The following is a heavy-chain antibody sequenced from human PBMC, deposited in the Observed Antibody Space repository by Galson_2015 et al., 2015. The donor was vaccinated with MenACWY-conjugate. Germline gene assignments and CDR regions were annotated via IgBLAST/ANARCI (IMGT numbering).Heavy chain of an antibody. J-gene: IGHJ6*02. V-gene: IGHV3-30*18. CDR2: ISYDGSNK. CDR3: AKGWLWYSSGWYSNYYYYGMDV. CDR1: GFTFSSYG. Sequence: SLRLSCAASGFTFSSYGMHWVRQAPGKGLEWVAVISYDGSNKYYADSVKGRFTISRDNSKNTLYLQMNGLRAEDTAVYYCAKGWLWYSSGWYSNYYYYGMDVWGQGTTITVSS. D-gene: IGHD6-19*01.